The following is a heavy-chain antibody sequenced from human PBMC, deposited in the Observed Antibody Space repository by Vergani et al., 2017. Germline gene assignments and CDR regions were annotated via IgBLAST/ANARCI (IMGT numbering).Heavy chain of an antibody. CDR3: ARDTSSTWYTVNSPPFDY. D-gene: IGHD6-13*01. V-gene: IGHV3-7*01. J-gene: IGHJ4*02. CDR2: IKQDGSEK. CDR1: GFSFTSYG. Sequence: EVQVVESGGGLVQPGGSLRLSCAASGFSFTSYGMHWVRQPPGKGLEWVANIKQDGSEKYYVDSVKGRFTISRDNAKNSLYLQMHSLRAEDTAVYFCARDTSSTWYTVNSPPFDYWGQGTLVTVSS.